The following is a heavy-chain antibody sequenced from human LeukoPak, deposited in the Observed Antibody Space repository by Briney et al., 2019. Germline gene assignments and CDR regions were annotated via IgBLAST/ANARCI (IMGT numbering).Heavy chain of an antibody. J-gene: IGHJ4*02. V-gene: IGHV3-9*01. CDR2: ISWNSGSI. Sequence: GGSLRLSCAASGFTFDDYAMHWVRQAPGKGLEWVSGISWNSGSIGYADSVKGRFTISRDNAKNSLYLQMNSLRAEDTALYYRAKDLYGSLDYWGQGTLVTVSS. D-gene: IGHD3-16*01. CDR1: GFTFDDYA. CDR3: AKDLYGSLDY.